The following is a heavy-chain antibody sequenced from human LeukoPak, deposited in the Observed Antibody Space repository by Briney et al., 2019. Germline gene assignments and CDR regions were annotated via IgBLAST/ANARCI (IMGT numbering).Heavy chain of an antibody. CDR2: IIPIFGTA. J-gene: IGHJ4*02. CDR3: ARGPIITMIVGYFDY. D-gene: IGHD3-22*01. CDR1: GGTFSSYA. Sequence: GASVKVSCKASGGTFSSYAISWVRQAPGQGLEWMGGIIPIFGTANYAQKFQGRVTITADKSTSTAYMELSSLRSEDTAVYYCARGPIITMIVGYFDYWGQGTLVTVSS. V-gene: IGHV1-69*06.